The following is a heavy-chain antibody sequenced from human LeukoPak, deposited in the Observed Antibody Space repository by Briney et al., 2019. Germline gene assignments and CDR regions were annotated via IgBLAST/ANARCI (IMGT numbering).Heavy chain of an antibody. V-gene: IGHV4-61*01. CDR3: ARAFGCYPGICGFDI. CDR2: IHYSGST. Sequence: SETLSLTCTVSGYSISSGYYWSWIRQPPGKGLEWIGYIHYSGSTNYNPSLKSRVTISGDTSQNQFSLKLNSVTAADTAMYYCARAFGCYPGICGFDIWGQGTMVTVSS. CDR1: GYSISSGYY. J-gene: IGHJ3*02. D-gene: IGHD2-15*01.